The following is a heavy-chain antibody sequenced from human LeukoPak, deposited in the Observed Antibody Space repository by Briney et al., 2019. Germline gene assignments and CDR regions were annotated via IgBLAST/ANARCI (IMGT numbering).Heavy chain of an antibody. Sequence: GGSLRLSCAASGFTFSSYAMSWVRQAPGKGLEWVSAISGSGGSTYYADSVKGRFTISRDNSKNTLYLQMNSLKTEDTAVYYCTTTSYSSSWYSGYYYYYMDVWGKGTTVTVSS. CDR3: TTTSYSSSWYSGYYYYYMDV. D-gene: IGHD6-13*01. CDR2: ISGSGGST. V-gene: IGHV3-23*01. J-gene: IGHJ6*03. CDR1: GFTFSSYA.